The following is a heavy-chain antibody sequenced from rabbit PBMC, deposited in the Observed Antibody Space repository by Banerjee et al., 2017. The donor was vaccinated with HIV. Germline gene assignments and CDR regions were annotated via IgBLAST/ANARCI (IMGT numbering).Heavy chain of an antibody. Sequence: QSLEESGGGLVQPEGSLTLTCKASGFSFSSSYSMCWVRQAPGKGLEWIACIYTDSGSTHYASWAKGRFTISKTSSTTVTLQMTSLTAADTATYFCASDIYGYGAFNLWGPGTLVTVS. V-gene: IGHV1S40*01. CDR1: GFSFSSSYS. D-gene: IGHD6-1*01. CDR3: ASDIYGYGAFNL. J-gene: IGHJ4*01. CDR2: IYTDSGST.